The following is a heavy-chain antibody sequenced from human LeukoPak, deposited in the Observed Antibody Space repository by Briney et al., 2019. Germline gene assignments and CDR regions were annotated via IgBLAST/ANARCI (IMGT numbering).Heavy chain of an antibody. V-gene: IGHV3-53*01. CDR3: ARWSYDILTGYGSLDY. J-gene: IGHJ4*02. D-gene: IGHD3-9*01. CDR2: IYSGGST. CDR1: GFTVSSNY. Sequence: SGGSLRLSSAASGFTVSSNYMSWVRQAPGKGLEWVSVIYSGGSTYYADSVKGRFTISRDNSKNTLYLQMNSLRAEDTAVYYCARWSYDILTGYGSLDYWGQGTLVTVSS.